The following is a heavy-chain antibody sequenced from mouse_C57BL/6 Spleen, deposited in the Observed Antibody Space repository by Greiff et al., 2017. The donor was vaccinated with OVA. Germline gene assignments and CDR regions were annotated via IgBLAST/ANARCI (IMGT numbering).Heavy chain of an antibody. CDR2: ISDGGSYT. CDR1: GFTFSSYA. J-gene: IGHJ3*01. CDR3: ARVEDYINYGAD. Sequence: EVHLVESGGGLVKPGGSLKLSCAASGFTFSSYAMSWVRQTPEKRLEWVATISDGGSYTYYPDNVKGRFTISRDNAKSNLYLQLSHLKSEDTAMYYCARVEDYINYGADWGQGTLVTVSA. V-gene: IGHV5-4*01. D-gene: IGHD2-5*01.